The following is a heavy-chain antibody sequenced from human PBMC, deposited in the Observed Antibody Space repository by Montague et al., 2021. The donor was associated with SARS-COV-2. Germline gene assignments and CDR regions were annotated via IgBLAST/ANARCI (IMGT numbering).Heavy chain of an antibody. Sequence: SETLSLTCTFSGASRSTKNYYWGWIRQPPGKGLEWIGSISYSATSYSNPSLKSRVTMSVDTFRNQLSVNLSSVTVADTAVYYCARLGITLGGVIVIRYYFDFWGQGTLVTVSS. CDR3: ARLGITLGGVIVIRYYFDF. CDR2: ISYSATS. CDR1: GASRSTKNYY. J-gene: IGHJ4*02. D-gene: IGHD3-16*02. V-gene: IGHV4-39*01.